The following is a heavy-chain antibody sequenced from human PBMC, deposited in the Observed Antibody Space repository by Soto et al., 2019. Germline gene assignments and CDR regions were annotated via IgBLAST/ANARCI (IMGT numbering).Heavy chain of an antibody. CDR1: GFTFSSYG. V-gene: IGHV3-33*01. D-gene: IGHD1-26*01. CDR3: ARGSEEWVLLYAFDI. Sequence: GGSLRLSCAASGFTFSSYGMHWVRQAPGKGLEWVAVIWYDGSNKYYADSVKGRFTISRDNSKNTLYQQMNSLRAEDTAVYYCARGSEEWVLLYAFDIWGQGTMVTVSS. CDR2: IWYDGSNK. J-gene: IGHJ3*02.